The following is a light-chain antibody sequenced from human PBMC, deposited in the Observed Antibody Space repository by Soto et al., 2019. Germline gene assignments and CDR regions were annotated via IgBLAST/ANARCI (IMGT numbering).Light chain of an antibody. CDR3: QQRGDWPPFT. CDR1: QTVDTF. CDR2: DTS. Sequence: EIVLTQSPATLSLSPGERATLSCRASQTVDTFLAWYQLKPGQAPRLLIYDTSDRFPGVPARFSGSGSGTDFTLTISSLEPEDFATYYCQQRGDWPPFTFGQGTKVEIK. J-gene: IGKJ2*01. V-gene: IGKV3-11*01.